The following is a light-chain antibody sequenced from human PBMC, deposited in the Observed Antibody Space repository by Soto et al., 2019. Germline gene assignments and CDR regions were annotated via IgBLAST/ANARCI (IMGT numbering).Light chain of an antibody. CDR3: TSYTNSNTYV. V-gene: IGLV2-14*01. CDR1: SSDVGGYNS. J-gene: IGLJ1*01. CDR2: EVN. Sequence: QSALTQPACVSGSPGQSITVSCTGTSSDVGGYNSVSWYQQHPGKTPKLMIFEVNNRPSGVSNRFSGSKSGNTASLTISGLQAEAEADYYCTSYTNSNTYVFGTGTKLTVL.